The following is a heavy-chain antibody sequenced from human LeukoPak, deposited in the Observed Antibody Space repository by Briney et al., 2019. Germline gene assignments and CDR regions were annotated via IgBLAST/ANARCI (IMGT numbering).Heavy chain of an antibody. CDR3: ARDFPRGYCGLGV. Sequence: GGSLRLSCAASGFTFSSYSMNWVRQAPGKGLEWVSYVSSGSSTIYYADSVQGRFTISRDNAKNSLYLQMNSLRDEDTAVYYCARDFPRGYCGLGVWGQGTTVTASS. V-gene: IGHV3-48*02. CDR2: VSSGSSTI. CDR1: GFTFSSYS. J-gene: IGHJ6*02.